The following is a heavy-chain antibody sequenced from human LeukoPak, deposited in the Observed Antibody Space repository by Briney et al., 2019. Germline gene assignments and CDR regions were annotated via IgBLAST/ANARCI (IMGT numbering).Heavy chain of an antibody. CDR1: GGSFSGYY. Sequence: PSETLSLTSAVYGGSFSGYYWSWIRQPPGKGLEWIGEINHSGSTNYNPSLKSRVTISVDTSKNQFSLKLSSVTAADTAVYYCARLDSAVDYFDYWGQGTLVTVSS. CDR3: ARLDSAVDYFDY. J-gene: IGHJ4*02. D-gene: IGHD2-2*01. CDR2: INHSGST. V-gene: IGHV4-34*01.